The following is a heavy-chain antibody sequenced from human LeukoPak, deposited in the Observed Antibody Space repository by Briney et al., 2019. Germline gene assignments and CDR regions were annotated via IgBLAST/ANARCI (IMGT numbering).Heavy chain of an antibody. Sequence: PGGSLRLSCAASGFTFSSYWMHWVRQAPGKGLVWVSRINSDGSSTSYADSVKGRFTISRDNAKNTLYLQMNSLRAEDTAVYYCARRSSGSPPYYSGYWGQGTLVTVSS. J-gene: IGHJ4*02. CDR2: INSDGSST. CDR1: GFTFSSYW. D-gene: IGHD1-26*01. CDR3: ARRSSGSPPYYSGY. V-gene: IGHV3-74*01.